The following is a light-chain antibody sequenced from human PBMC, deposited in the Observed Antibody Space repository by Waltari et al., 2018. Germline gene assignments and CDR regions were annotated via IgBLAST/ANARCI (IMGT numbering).Light chain of an antibody. CDR2: AAS. J-gene: IGKJ3*01. Sequence: ITCRASQSISSYLNWYQQKPVKAPKLLIYAASSLQSGVPSRFSGSGSGTDFTLTISSLQPEDFATYYCQQSYSTPRFGPGTKVDIK. CDR3: QQSYSTPR. CDR1: QSISSY. V-gene: IGKV1-39*01.